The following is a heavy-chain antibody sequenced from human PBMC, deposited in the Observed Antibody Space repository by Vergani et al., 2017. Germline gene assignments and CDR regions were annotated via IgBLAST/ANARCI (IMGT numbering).Heavy chain of an antibody. D-gene: IGHD2-8*01. CDR3: ARGRYCTNGVCYWGFDY. CDR1: GGSISSYY. V-gene: IGHV4-59*01. Sequence: QVQLQESGPGLVKPSETLSLTCTVSGGSISSYYWSWIRQPPGKGLEWFGDLYYSGSTNYNPSLKSRVTISVDTYKNQFYLKLSSVTAADTAVYYCARGRYCTNGVCYWGFDYWGQGTLVTVSS. J-gene: IGHJ4*02. CDR2: LYYSGST.